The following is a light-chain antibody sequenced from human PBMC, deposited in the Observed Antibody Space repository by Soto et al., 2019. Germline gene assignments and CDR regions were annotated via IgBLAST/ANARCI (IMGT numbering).Light chain of an antibody. V-gene: IGKV3-20*01. J-gene: IGKJ1*01. CDR1: QSVTSSY. CDR3: QQYGSSPVT. CDR2: GAS. Sequence: EVVLTQSPGTLSLSPGESATLSCRASQSVTSSYLAWYQQKPGQAPRLLIYGASTRATGVPDRFSGSGSGTDFPITISSLEPEDFAVYYCQQYGSSPVTFGQGTKVEIK.